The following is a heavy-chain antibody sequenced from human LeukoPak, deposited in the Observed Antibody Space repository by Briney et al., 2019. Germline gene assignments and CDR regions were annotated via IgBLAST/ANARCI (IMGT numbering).Heavy chain of an antibody. Sequence: GGSLRLSCAASGFNVSSNYMGWVRQAPGKGLEWVSVIYRGGSTYYADSVKGRFTISRDNSKNMLYVQMDSLRPEDTAVYYWARDLSYTSVDYGGQGTLVTVSS. D-gene: IGHD2-2*02. CDR1: GFNVSSNY. J-gene: IGHJ4*02. V-gene: IGHV3-66*01. CDR2: IYRGGST. CDR3: ARDLSYTSVDY.